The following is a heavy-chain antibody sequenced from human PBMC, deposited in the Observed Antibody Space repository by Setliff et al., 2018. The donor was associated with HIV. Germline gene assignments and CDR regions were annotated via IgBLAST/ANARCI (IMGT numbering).Heavy chain of an antibody. CDR3: ARHSPSDY. V-gene: IGHV4-59*08. CDR1: GDSISTDY. CDR2: IYNSAST. Sequence: SETLSLTCTVSGDSISTDYWTWIRQPPGKGLEWIGYIYNSASTSYHPSLKSRVTISVDTSKNQFSLKLSSVTAADTAVYSCARHSPSDYWGQGTLVTVSS. J-gene: IGHJ4*02.